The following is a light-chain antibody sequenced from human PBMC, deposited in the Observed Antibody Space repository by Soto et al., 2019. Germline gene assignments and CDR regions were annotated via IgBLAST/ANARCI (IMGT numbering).Light chain of an antibody. Sequence: QSVLTQPASVSGSPGQSITISCTGTSSDVGSYNFLSWYQQHPGKAPKLMIYEVSKRPSGVSNRFSGSKSGNTASLTISGLQDEDEADYYCCSYGSGNSYVFGTGTKLTVL. CDR3: CSYGSGNSYV. V-gene: IGLV2-23*02. CDR2: EVS. J-gene: IGLJ1*01. CDR1: SSDVGSYNF.